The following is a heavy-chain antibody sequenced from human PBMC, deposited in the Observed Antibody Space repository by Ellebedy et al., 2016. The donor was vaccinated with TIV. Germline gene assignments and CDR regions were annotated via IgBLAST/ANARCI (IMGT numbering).Heavy chain of an antibody. V-gene: IGHV2-5*02. Sequence: SGPTLVKPTQTLTLTCTFSGFSLITSGMGVGWIRQPPGKALEWLALIYWDDDKRYSPSLKSRLTITKDTSKNQVVLTMTNMDPVDTATYYCAHHYSSSWYPVYWGQGTLVTVSS. J-gene: IGHJ4*02. CDR2: IYWDDDK. CDR1: GFSLITSGMG. CDR3: AHHYSSSWYPVY. D-gene: IGHD6-13*01.